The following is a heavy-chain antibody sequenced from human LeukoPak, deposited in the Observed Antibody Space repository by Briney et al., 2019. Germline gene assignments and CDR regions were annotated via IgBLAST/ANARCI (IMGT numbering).Heavy chain of an antibody. Sequence: PGGSLRLSCAASGFTFSSYWMSWVRQAPGKGLEWVANIKQDGSEKYYVDSVKGRFTISRDNAKNSLYLQMNSLRAEDTAVYYCARGPIGYCSGGSCSEFDPWGQGTLVTVSS. CDR3: ARGPIGYCSGGSCSEFDP. V-gene: IGHV3-7*01. D-gene: IGHD2-15*01. CDR2: IKQDGSEK. CDR1: GFTFSSYW. J-gene: IGHJ5*02.